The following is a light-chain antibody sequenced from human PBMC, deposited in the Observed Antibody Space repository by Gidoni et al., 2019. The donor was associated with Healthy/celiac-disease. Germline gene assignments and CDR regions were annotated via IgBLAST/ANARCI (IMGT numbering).Light chain of an antibody. CDR1: QSVSSN. V-gene: IGKV3-15*01. CDR2: GAS. Sequence: EIVMTQSPATLSVSPGERATRSCRASQSVSSNLAWYQQKPGQAPRLLIYGASTRATGIPARFSGSGSGTEFTLTISSLQSEDFAVYYCQQYNNWLPITFGPGTKVESK. CDR3: QQYNNWLPIT. J-gene: IGKJ3*01.